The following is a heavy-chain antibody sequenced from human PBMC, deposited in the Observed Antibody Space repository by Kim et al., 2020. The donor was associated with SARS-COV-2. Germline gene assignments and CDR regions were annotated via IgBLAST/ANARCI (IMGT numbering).Heavy chain of an antibody. Sequence: ASVKVSCKASGYTFTGYYMHWVRQAPGQGLEWMGWINPNSGGTNYAQKFQGWVTMTRDTSISTAYMELSRLRSDDTAVYYCARGLGGHFDWLLPRYYYYGMDVWGQGTTVTVSS. CDR3: ARGLGGHFDWLLPRYYYYGMDV. CDR1: GYTFTGYY. V-gene: IGHV1-2*04. D-gene: IGHD3-9*01. J-gene: IGHJ6*02. CDR2: INPNSGGT.